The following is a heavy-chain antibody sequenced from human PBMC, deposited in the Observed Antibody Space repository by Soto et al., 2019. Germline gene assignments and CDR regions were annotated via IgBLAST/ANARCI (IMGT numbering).Heavy chain of an antibody. CDR2: IYRTGST. D-gene: IGHD1-26*01. CDR1: GGSFTSNNW. V-gene: IGHV4-4*02. Sequence: SESLSLSCAVSGGSFTSNNWWTWVRQPPGQGLEWIGEIYRTGSTNYNPSLKSRVTISLDKSENQFSLQVTSLTAADTAVYYCARRDPGLSVDYCGQGTSVTVSS. CDR3: ARRDPGLSVDY. J-gene: IGHJ4*02.